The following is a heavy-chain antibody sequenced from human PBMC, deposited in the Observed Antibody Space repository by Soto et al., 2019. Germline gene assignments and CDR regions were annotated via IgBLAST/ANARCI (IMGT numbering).Heavy chain of an antibody. J-gene: IGHJ6*02. Sequence: QVQLVQSGAEEKKPGASVKVSCKASGYTFTSYAMHWVRQAPGQRLEWMGWINAGNGNTKYSQKFQGRVTITRDTSASTAYMELGSLRSEDTAVYYCASSYCSGGSCYDYYYGMDVWGQGTTVTVSS. CDR2: INAGNGNT. D-gene: IGHD2-15*01. CDR1: GYTFTSYA. CDR3: ASSYCSGGSCYDYYYGMDV. V-gene: IGHV1-3*05.